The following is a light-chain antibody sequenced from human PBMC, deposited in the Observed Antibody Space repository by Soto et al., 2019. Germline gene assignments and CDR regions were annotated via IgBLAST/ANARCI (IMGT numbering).Light chain of an antibody. J-gene: IGLJ1*01. Sequence: QCVLTQPPSVSGAPGQRVTISCTGSSSNIGAGYDVHWYQQLPGAAPTLLIFGIFNRPSGVSERFSGSRSGASASLAIAGLQAEDEADYYCQSYDNSLSGSEVFGTGTKVTVL. CDR1: SSNIGAGYD. CDR2: GIF. V-gene: IGLV1-40*01. CDR3: QSYDNSLSGSEV.